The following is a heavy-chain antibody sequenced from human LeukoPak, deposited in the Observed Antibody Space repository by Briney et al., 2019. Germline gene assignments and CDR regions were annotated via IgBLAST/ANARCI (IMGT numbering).Heavy chain of an antibody. CDR2: ISGGSSTI. CDR3: AREGGFDC. D-gene: IGHD2-15*01. V-gene: IGHV3-48*02. CDR1: GFTFSSYT. J-gene: IGHJ4*02. Sequence: SGGSLRLSCAASGFTFSSYTMNWVRQAPGEGLEWVSYISGGSSTIYYADSVKGRFTISRDNAKNSLYLQMSSLSDEDTAVYYCAREGGFDCWGQGTLVTVSS.